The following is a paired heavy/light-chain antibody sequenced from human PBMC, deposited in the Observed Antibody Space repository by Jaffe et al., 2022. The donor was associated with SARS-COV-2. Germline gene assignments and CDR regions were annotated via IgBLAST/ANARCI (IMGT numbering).Heavy chain of an antibody. V-gene: IGHV1-18*01. CDR3: ARHGTEYCDTTSCYEWVGMDV. Sequence: QVHLVQSGGEVKRPGASVKVSCKASGYTFSNYGITWVRQAPGQGLEWMGWISAYNGNTKEAQKFQGRVTMTTDTSTSTANMELSSLTSDDTAVYYCARHGTEYCDTTSCYEWVGMDVWGQGTTVTVSS. CDR2: ISAYNGNT. J-gene: IGHJ6*02. CDR1: GYTFSNYG. D-gene: IGHD2-2*01.
Light chain of an antibody. V-gene: IGLV1-40*01. Sequence: QSVLTQPPSVAGAPGQRVTFSCTGSSSNIGAGYDVHWYQQLPGTAPKLLIYGNSNRPSGVPDRFSGSKSGTSASLAITGLQADDEADYYCQSYDTSVSGYVFGTGTKVTVL. J-gene: IGLJ1*01. CDR1: SSNIGAGYD. CDR3: QSYDTSVSGYV. CDR2: GNS.